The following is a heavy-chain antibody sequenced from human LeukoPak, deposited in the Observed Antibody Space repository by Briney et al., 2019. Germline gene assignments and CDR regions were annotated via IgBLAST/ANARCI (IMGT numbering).Heavy chain of an antibody. J-gene: IGHJ4*02. CDR3: ARDRAEYGGNSLGY. CDR2: INPNSGGT. Sequence: RASVKVSCKASGYTFTGYYMHWVRQAPGQGLEWMGRINPNSGGTNYAQKFQGRVTVTRDTSINTAYMDLSRLRSDDTAVYFCARDRAEYGGNSLGYWGQGTLVPVSS. CDR1: GYTFTGYY. D-gene: IGHD4-23*01. V-gene: IGHV1-2*06.